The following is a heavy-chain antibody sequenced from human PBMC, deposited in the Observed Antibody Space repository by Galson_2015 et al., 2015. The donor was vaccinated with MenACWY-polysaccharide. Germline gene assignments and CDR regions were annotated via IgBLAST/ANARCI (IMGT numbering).Heavy chain of an antibody. J-gene: IGHJ4*02. V-gene: IGHV4-4*02. CDR2: ISHRGTT. CDR1: GASVSRSDW. Sequence: ETLSLTCAVSGASVSRSDWWTWVRQPPGKGLEWIGEISHRGTTNYNPSLKSRVTISVDKSKNQFSLKLNSVTAADTAVYYCARKFDYWGQGSLVTVPS. CDR3: ARKFDY.